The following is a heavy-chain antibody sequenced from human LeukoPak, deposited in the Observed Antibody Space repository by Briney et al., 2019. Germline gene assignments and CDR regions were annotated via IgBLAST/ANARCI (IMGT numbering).Heavy chain of an antibody. CDR3: ARDIYLIRGVISRDFDY. V-gene: IGHV3-30-3*01. CDR1: GFTFSTYA. Sequence: GGSLRLSCAASGFTFSTYAMHCVRQAPGKGLEWVAVITYDGSNKYYADSVKGRFTISRDNSKNTLYLQVSGLRAEDTAVYYCARDIYLIRGVISRDFDYWGRGTLVTVSS. D-gene: IGHD3-10*01. CDR2: ITYDGSNK. J-gene: IGHJ4*02.